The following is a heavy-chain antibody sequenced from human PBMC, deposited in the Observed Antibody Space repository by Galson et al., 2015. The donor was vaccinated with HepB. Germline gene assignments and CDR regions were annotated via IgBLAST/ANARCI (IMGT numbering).Heavy chain of an antibody. CDR1: GGTFSSYA. J-gene: IGHJ6*03. D-gene: IGHD2-8*02. V-gene: IGHV1-69*13. CDR3: ARGEVVLVVYGRYYYYMDV. CDR2: IIPIFGTA. Sequence: SVKVSCKASGGTFSSYAISWVRQAPGQGLEWMGGIIPIFGTANYAQKFQGRVTITADESTSTAYMELSSLRSEDTAVYYCARGEVVLVVYGRYYYYMDVWGKGTTVTVSS.